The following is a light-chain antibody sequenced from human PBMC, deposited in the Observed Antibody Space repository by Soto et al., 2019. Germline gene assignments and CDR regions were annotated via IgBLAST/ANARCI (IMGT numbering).Light chain of an antibody. CDR1: SSDVGGYNY. V-gene: IGLV2-14*01. CDR2: DVS. J-gene: IGLJ1*01. Sequence: QSALTQPASVSGSPGQSITISCTGTSSDVGGYNYVSWYQQHPGKAPKLMIYDVSNRPSGVSSRFSGSKSGNTASLTISGLQAEDEADYYCTSFTSGSTPYVFGTGTKLTVL. CDR3: TSFTSGSTPYV.